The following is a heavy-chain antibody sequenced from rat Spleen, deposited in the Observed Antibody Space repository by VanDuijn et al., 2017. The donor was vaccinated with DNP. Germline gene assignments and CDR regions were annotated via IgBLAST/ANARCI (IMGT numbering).Heavy chain of an antibody. J-gene: IGHJ2*01. CDR1: GLSLTSNS. V-gene: IGHV2-47*01. D-gene: IGHD1-12*02. CDR3: AREDTMMVVGFLDF. CDR2: IWMGGTT. Sequence: QVQLKESGPGLVQPSQTLSLTCTVSGLSLTSNSVSWIRQPPGKGLEWVGVIWMGGTTDYNSALKSRLSISRDTSKSQVFLKMDSVQTEDTAMYSCAREDTMMVVGFLDFWGRGIMVTVSS.